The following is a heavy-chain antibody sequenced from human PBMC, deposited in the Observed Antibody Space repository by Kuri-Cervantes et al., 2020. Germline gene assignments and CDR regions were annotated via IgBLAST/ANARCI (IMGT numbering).Heavy chain of an antibody. Sequence: GESLKISCAASGFTFTSYAMSWVRQAPGKGLEWVSSISGSGGTTYYADSMKGRFTISRDNSKNTLYLQMNSLRAEDTAVYYCAKDTIFGVVPYFDYWGQGTLVTVSS. D-gene: IGHD3-3*01. CDR1: GFTFTSYA. V-gene: IGHV3-23*01. J-gene: IGHJ4*02. CDR2: ISGSGGTT. CDR3: AKDTIFGVVPYFDY.